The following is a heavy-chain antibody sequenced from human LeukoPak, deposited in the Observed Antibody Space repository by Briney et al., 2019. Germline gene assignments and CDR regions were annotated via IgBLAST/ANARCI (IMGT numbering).Heavy chain of an antibody. V-gene: IGHV3-21*01. CDR3: ARGRSNTLLRGVAMSDGFDI. Sequence: PGGSLRLSCTASGFTFTSYGMNWVRQAPGKGLEWVSFIDTSGSYIYYGDSLKGRVTISRDNAKNSLYLQMNGLRAEDTAVYYCARGRSNTLLRGVAMSDGFDIWGQGAMVTVSS. CDR2: IDTSGSYI. J-gene: IGHJ3*02. D-gene: IGHD3-10*01. CDR1: GFTFTSYG.